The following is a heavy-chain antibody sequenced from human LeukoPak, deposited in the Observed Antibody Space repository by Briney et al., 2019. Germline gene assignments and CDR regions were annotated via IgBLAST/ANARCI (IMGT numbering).Heavy chain of an antibody. D-gene: IGHD6-19*01. Sequence: GGSLRLSCAASGFTFSSYSMNWVRRAPGKGLEWVSSISSSSSYIYYADSVKGRFTISRDNAKNSLYLQMNSLRAEDTAVYYCARDKEQWLVRLGLNYYYYGMDVWGQGTTVTVSS. CDR2: ISSSSSYI. J-gene: IGHJ6*02. CDR1: GFTFSSYS. CDR3: ARDKEQWLVRLGLNYYYYGMDV. V-gene: IGHV3-21*01.